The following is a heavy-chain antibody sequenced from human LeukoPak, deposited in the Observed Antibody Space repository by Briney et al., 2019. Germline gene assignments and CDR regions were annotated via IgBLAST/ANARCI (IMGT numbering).Heavy chain of an antibody. CDR2: INHSGST. CDR1: GGSISSYY. CDR3: WRSPRINFVSSGLFYNC. V-gene: IGHV4-34*01. Sequence: SETLSLTCTVYGGSISSYYWIWIRQPPGRGLEWIGDINHSGSTNYSPSLTSRVTMSVDTSKNQFSLKLSSVTAADTAVYYCWRSPRINFVSSGLFYNCWGQGTRVTVSS. J-gene: IGHJ4*02. D-gene: IGHD3-3*01.